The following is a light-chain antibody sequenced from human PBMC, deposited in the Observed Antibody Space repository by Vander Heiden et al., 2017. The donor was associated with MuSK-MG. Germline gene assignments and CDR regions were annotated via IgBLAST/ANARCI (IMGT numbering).Light chain of an antibody. V-gene: IGLV1-44*01. CDR2: DNN. J-gene: IGLJ3*02. Sequence: QSVLTQPPSASGTPGQRVTFSCSGSSSNIGRNTANWYQHLPGTAPKLLIYDNNQRPSGVPDRFSGSKSGTSASLAISGLQSEDEADYYCAVWDDRLNGWVFGGGTKLTVL. CDR3: AVWDDRLNGWV. CDR1: SSNIGRNT.